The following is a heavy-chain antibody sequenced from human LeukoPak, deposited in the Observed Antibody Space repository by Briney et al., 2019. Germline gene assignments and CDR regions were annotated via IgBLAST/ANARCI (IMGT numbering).Heavy chain of an antibody. D-gene: IGHD3-10*01. Sequence: GGSLRLSCAASGFTVSSNYMSWVRQAPGKGLEWVSVIYSGGSTYYADSVKGRFTISRDNAKNSLYLQMNSLRAEDTAVYYCARGARGSGTASDYWGQGTLVTVSS. CDR3: ARGARGSGTASDY. V-gene: IGHV3-53*01. CDR1: GFTVSSNY. J-gene: IGHJ4*02. CDR2: IYSGGST.